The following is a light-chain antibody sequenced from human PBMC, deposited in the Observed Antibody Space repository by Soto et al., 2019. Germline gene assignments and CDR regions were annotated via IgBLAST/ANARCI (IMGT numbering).Light chain of an antibody. CDR2: AAS. V-gene: IGKV1-12*01. CDR3: QQANNFPWT. Sequence: DIQMTQSPSSVSASVGDRVTITCRASQGISSWLAWYQQKPGKAHMLLIYAASSLHSGVRSRFSGSGSWTDFTSTISSLQPEDVVTTYCQQANNFPWTFGQGTKVEIK. J-gene: IGKJ1*01. CDR1: QGISSW.